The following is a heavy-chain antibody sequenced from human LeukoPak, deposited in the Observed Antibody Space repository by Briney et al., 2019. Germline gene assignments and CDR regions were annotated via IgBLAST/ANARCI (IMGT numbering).Heavy chain of an antibody. CDR1: GGSFSGYY. CDR2: INHSGST. D-gene: IGHD3-10*01. Sequence: SETLSLTCAVYGGSFSGYYWSWIRQPPGKGLEWIGEINHSGSTNYNPSLKSRVTVSVDTSKNQFSLKLTSVTAADTAVYYCARVKGITMVRGNRPPDYWGQGTLVTVSS. CDR3: ARVKGITMVRGNRPPDY. V-gene: IGHV4-34*01. J-gene: IGHJ4*02.